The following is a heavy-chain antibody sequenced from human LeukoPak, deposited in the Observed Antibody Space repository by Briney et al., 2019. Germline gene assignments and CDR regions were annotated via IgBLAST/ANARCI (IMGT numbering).Heavy chain of an antibody. CDR1: GYTFTGYY. V-gene: IGHV1-2*02. J-gene: IGHJ4*02. CDR2: INPNSGGT. D-gene: IGHD1-26*01. Sequence: ASVKVSCKASGYTFTGYYMHWVRQAPGQGLEWMGWINPNSGGTNYAQKFQGRVTMTRDTSISTAYMELSRLRSDDTAVYYCARGRWGRGSYESGYWAQGPLVTVSS. CDR3: ARGRWGRGSYESGY.